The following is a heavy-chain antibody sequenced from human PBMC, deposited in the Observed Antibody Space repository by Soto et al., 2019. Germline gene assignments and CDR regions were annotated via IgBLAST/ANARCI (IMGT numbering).Heavy chain of an antibody. CDR1: GYTFTTYY. V-gene: IGHV1-46*01. D-gene: IGHD1-1*01. J-gene: IGHJ5*02. Sequence: QGQLVQSGAEVKKPGASVKVSCKASGYTFTTYYIHWMRQAPGQGLEWMGMFNPYTGGTRYAHKFQGRVTMTGDTATSTGYMELSRMRSDDTAVYYCGRLWGELGTAFDPWGQGTLVTVSS. CDR2: FNPYTGGT. CDR3: GRLWGELGTAFDP.